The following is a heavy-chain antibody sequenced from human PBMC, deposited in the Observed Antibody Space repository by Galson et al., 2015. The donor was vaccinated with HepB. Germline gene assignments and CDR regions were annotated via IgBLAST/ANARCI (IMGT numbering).Heavy chain of an antibody. D-gene: IGHD6-13*01. V-gene: IGHV3-23*01. J-gene: IGHJ6*02. Sequence: SLRLSCAASGFTFSSYAMTWVRQAPAKGLEWVSTISGSGTTTYYADSMKGRFTTSRDNSTNTVYLQMNSLRVEDTALYYCAKGWEAAAGTNGMDVWGQGTTVTVFS. CDR2: ISGSGTTT. CDR1: GFTFSSYA. CDR3: AKGWEAAAGTNGMDV.